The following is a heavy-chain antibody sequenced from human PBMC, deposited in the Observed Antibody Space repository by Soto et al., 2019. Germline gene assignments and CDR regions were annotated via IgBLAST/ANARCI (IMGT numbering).Heavy chain of an antibody. D-gene: IGHD3-16*02. CDR3: PKDITATPFAGVIALVRRYDGYDT. Sequence: GGSLRLSCAASGFTFRSYAMSWVRQAPGGGLEWVSAISGSGGSTYYADSVKGRFTISRDNSKNTLYLQMNSLRAEDTAVCYWPKDITATPFAGVIALVRRYDGYDTWGQGTRVNVPS. CDR2: ISGSGGST. CDR1: GFTFRSYA. V-gene: IGHV3-23*01. J-gene: IGHJ3*02.